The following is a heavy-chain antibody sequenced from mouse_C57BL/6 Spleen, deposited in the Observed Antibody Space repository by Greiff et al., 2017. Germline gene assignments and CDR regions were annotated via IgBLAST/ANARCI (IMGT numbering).Heavy chain of an antibody. CDR1: GYTFTSYW. J-gene: IGHJ3*01. CDR2: INPSSGYT. Sequence: VKLVESGAELAKPGASVKLSCKASGYTFTSYWMHWVKQRPGQGLEWIGYINPSSGYTKYNQKFKDKATLTADKSSSTAYMQLSSLTYEDSAVYYCARSLSYYDYDRAWFAYWGQGTLVTVSA. CDR3: ARSLSYYDYDRAWFAY. D-gene: IGHD2-4*01. V-gene: IGHV1-7*01.